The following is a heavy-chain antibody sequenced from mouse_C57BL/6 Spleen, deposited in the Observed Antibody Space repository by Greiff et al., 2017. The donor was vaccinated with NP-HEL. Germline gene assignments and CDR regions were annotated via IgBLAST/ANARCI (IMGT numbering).Heavy chain of an antibody. CDR2: INPSSGYT. Sequence: VQRVESGAELAKPGASVKLSCKASGYTFTSYWMHWVKQRPGQGLEWIGYINPSSGYTKYNQKFQDKATLTADKSSSTAYMQLSSLTYEDSAVYYCARGMIYYGSSPYAMDYWGQGTSVTVSS. J-gene: IGHJ4*01. CDR3: ARGMIYYGSSPYAMDY. CDR1: GYTFTSYW. D-gene: IGHD1-1*01. V-gene: IGHV1-7*01.